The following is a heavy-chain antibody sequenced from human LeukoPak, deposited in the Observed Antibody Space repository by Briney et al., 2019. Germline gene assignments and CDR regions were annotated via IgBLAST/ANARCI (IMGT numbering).Heavy chain of an antibody. CDR3: ARDTDGSLDY. V-gene: IGHV3-7*01. Sequence: GGSLRLSCPASGFTFTNSWMAWVRQAPGKGLEWVANIKQDGSTKHYADSLKGRFTISSDNPKNSLYLQMNSLRADDTAVYYCARDTDGSLDYWGQGILATVAS. CDR1: GFTFTNSW. D-gene: IGHD1-26*01. CDR2: IKQDGSTK. J-gene: IGHJ4*02.